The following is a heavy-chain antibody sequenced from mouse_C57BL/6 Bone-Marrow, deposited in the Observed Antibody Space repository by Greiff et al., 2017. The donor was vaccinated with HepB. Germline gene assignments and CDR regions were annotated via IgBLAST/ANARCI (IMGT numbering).Heavy chain of an antibody. CDR3: ASSAPYDNDGYYAMDY. J-gene: IGHJ4*01. V-gene: IGHV3-6*01. D-gene: IGHD2-4*01. Sequence: DVQLQESGPGLVKPSQSLSLTCSVTGYSITSGYYWNWIRQFPGNKLEWMGYISYDGSNNYNPSLKNRISITRDTSKNQFFLKLNSVTTEDTATYYCASSAPYDNDGYYAMDYWGQGTSVTVSS. CDR2: ISYDGSN. CDR1: GYSITSGYY.